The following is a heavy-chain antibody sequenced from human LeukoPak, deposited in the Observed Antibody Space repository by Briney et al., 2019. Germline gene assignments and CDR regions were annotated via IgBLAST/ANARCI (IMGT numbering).Heavy chain of an antibody. V-gene: IGHV4-39*01. CDR2: IHYSGST. CDR3: ARCLNMATTLYLAT. J-gene: IGHJ4*02. Sequence: SETLFLTCTVSGGSISISNYLWGWIRQPPGKGLEWIGSIHYSGSTYYNPSLKSRVTTSVDTSKNQISLKLSSVTAADTAVYYCARCLNMATTLYLATWARGTLVPVSS. D-gene: IGHD5-24*01. CDR1: GGSISISNYL.